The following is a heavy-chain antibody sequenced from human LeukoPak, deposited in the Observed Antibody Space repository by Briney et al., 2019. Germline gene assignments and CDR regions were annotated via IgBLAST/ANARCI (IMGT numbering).Heavy chain of an antibody. Sequence: PGGSLRLSCAASGFTFSSYAMSWVRQAPGKGLEWVAVISYDGSNKYYADSVKGRFTISRDNSKNTLYLQMNSLRAEDTAVYYCARSRGVAGYYYYYMDVWGKGTTVTVSS. CDR3: ARSRGVAGYYYYYMDV. V-gene: IGHV3-30*04. J-gene: IGHJ6*03. CDR2: ISYDGSNK. CDR1: GFTFSSYA. D-gene: IGHD6-19*01.